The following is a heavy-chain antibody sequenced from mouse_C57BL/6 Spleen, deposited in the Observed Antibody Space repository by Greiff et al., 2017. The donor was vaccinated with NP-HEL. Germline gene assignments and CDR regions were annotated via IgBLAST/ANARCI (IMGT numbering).Heavy chain of an antibody. V-gene: IGHV5-4*01. J-gene: IGHJ4*01. CDR2: ISDGGSYT. CDR1: GFTFSSYA. Sequence: EVQRVESGGGLVKPGGSLKLSCAASGFTFSSYAMSWVRQTPEKRLEWVATISDGGSYTYYPDNVKGRFTISRDNAKNNLYLQMSHLKSEDTAMYYCARDLSKGYAMDYWGQGTSVTVSS. CDR3: ARDLSKGYAMDY. D-gene: IGHD1-3*01.